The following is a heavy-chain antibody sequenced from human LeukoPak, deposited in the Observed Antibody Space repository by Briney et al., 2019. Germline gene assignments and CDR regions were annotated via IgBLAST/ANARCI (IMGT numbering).Heavy chain of an antibody. J-gene: IGHJ5*02. CDR3: ARASGIVVVTATFNWFDP. V-gene: IGHV3-48*03. CDR1: GFTFSSYE. CDR2: IRVSGSII. D-gene: IGHD2-21*02. Sequence: GGSLRLSCAASGFTFSSYEMNWVRQAPGKGLEWVSYIRVSGSIISYADSVKGRFTISRDNAKNSLYLQMNSLRAEDTAVYYCARASGIVVVTATFNWFDPWGQGTLVTVSS.